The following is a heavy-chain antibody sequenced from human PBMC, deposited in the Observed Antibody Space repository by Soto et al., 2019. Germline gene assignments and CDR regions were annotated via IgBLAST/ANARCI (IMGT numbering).Heavy chain of an antibody. CDR3: ARAPNIDAFDI. Sequence: EVQLVESGGGLVKPGGSLRLSCAASGFTFSSYSMKWVRQAPGKGLEWVSSISSSSSYIYYADSVKGRFTISRDNAKNSLYLQMNSLRAEDTAVYYCARAPNIDAFDIWGQGTMVTVSS. V-gene: IGHV3-21*01. CDR1: GFTFSSYS. J-gene: IGHJ3*02. CDR2: ISSSSSYI.